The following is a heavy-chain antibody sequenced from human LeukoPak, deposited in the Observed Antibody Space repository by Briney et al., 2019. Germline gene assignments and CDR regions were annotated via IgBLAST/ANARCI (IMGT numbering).Heavy chain of an antibody. Sequence: ASVKVSCKASGGTFSSYAISWVRQAPGQGLEWMGRIIPTLGIANYAQKFQGRVTITADKSTSTAYMELSSLRSEDTAVYYCARALWFGELFEYYFDYWGQGTLVTVSS. J-gene: IGHJ4*02. V-gene: IGHV1-69*04. D-gene: IGHD3-10*01. CDR3: ARALWFGELFEYYFDY. CDR1: GGTFSSYA. CDR2: IIPTLGIA.